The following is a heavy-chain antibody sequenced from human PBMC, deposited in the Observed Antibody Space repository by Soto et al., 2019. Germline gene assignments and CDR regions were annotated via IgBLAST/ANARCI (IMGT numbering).Heavy chain of an antibody. CDR2: MFYTGTT. CDR1: GGSISSGDYY. Sequence: SETLSHTCSVSGGSISSGDYYWSWIRQPPGKGLEWIGYMFYTGTTYYNPSLKSRLTISMDTSKNQFSLRLTSVTAADTAEYHCARVVRFCSSPSCRGRNWFDPWGQGTRVTVSS. J-gene: IGHJ5*02. V-gene: IGHV4-30-4*01. CDR3: ARVVRFCSSPSCRGRNWFDP. D-gene: IGHD2-2*01.